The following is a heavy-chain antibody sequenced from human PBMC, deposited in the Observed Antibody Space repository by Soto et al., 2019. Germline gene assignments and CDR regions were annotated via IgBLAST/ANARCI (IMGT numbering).Heavy chain of an antibody. V-gene: IGHV1-2*02. Sequence: SVKVSCKASGYTFTGYYMHWVRQAPGQGLEWMGWINPNSGGTNYAQKFQGRVTMTRDTSISTAYMELSRLRSDDTTVYYCARDTVWFGEFYTHDYWGQGTLVTVSS. J-gene: IGHJ4*02. CDR2: INPNSGGT. CDR1: GYTFTGYY. D-gene: IGHD3-10*01. CDR3: ARDTVWFGEFYTHDY.